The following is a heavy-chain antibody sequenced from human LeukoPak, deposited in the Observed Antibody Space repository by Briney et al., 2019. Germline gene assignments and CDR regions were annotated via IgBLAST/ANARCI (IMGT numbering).Heavy chain of an antibody. CDR2: ISTSAGTI. Sequence: GGSLRLSCAASGFAFSDYYMTWIRQAPGKGLEWISYISTSAGTIYYADSVKGRFTISRDNAKNSLYLQMNSLRAEDTAVYYCARDAIDSSGFDFDYWGQGTLVTVSS. V-gene: IGHV3-11*01. J-gene: IGHJ4*02. CDR1: GFAFSDYY. D-gene: IGHD3-22*01. CDR3: ARDAIDSSGFDFDY.